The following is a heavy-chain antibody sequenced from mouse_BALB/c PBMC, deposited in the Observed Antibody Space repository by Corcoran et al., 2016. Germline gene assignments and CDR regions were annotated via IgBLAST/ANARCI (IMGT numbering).Heavy chain of an antibody. CDR1: GYTFTNYG. J-gene: IGHJ2*01. V-gene: IGHV9-3-1*01. CDR2: INTYTGEP. CDR3: AGEAPFDY. Sequence: QIQLVQSGPELKKPGETVKISCKASGYTFTNYGMNWVKQAPGKGLKWMGWINTYTGEPTYPDDFKGRFAFSLETSASTAYLQINNLKNEDTATYFCAGEAPFDYWGQGTTLTVSS.